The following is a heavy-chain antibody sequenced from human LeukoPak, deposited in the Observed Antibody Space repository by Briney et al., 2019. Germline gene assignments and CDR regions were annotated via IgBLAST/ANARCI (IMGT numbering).Heavy chain of an antibody. CDR1: GYSFTSYW. Sequence: GESLKISCKGSGYSFTSYWIGWVRQMPGKGLEWMGIIYPGDSDTRYSPSFQGQVTISADKSISTAYLQWSSLKASDTAMYYCARQGLVTFGGVIEADYWGQGTLVTVSS. J-gene: IGHJ4*02. D-gene: IGHD3-16*02. CDR2: IYPGDSDT. CDR3: ARQGLVTFGGVIEADY. V-gene: IGHV5-51*01.